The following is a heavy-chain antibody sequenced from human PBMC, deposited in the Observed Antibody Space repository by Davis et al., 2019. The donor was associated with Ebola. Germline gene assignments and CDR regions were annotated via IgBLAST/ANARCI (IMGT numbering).Heavy chain of an antibody. CDR3: ARTRSERGFGYSHGYDGFDV. CDR1: GFDFSDYY. CDR2: ISNSGRTQ. V-gene: IGHV3-11*01. Sequence: PGGSLRLSCAASGFDFSDYYMTWVRQAPGKGLEWLAYISNSGRTQYYADSVRGRFTVSRDNGRNSLYLQMNSLSAEDTALYFCARTRSERGFGYSHGYDGFDVWGQGTAVTVSS. D-gene: IGHD5-12*01. J-gene: IGHJ6*02.